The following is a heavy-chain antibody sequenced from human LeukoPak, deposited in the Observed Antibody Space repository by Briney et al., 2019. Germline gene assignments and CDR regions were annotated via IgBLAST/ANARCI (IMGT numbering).Heavy chain of an antibody. CDR3: AKEDSSSSRYYFEY. CDR2: ISGSGGGT. Sequence: GVPLRLSCAASGFAFSTYAMSWVRQAPGMGLEWVSAISGSGGGTYYADSVEGRFTISRDNAKNTLYLLMNNLRAEDTAVYYCAKEDSSSSRYYFEYWGQGTLVTVSS. V-gene: IGHV3-23*01. D-gene: IGHD6-6*01. CDR1: GFAFSTYA. J-gene: IGHJ4*02.